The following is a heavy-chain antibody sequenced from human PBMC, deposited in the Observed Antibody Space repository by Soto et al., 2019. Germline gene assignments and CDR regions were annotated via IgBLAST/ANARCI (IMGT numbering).Heavy chain of an antibody. CDR2: FDPEDGET. V-gene: IGHV1-24*01. J-gene: IGHJ3*02. CDR3: ATKIGVIDAFDI. D-gene: IGHD3-10*01. Sequence: ASVKVSCKVSGYTLTELSMHWVRQAPGKGLEWMGGFDPEDGETIYAQKFQGRVTMTEDTSTDTAYMELSSLRSEDTAVYYCATKIGVIDAFDIWGQGTMVTVSS. CDR1: GYTLTELS.